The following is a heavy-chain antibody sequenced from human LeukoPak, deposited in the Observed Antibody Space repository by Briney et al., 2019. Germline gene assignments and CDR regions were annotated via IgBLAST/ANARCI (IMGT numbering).Heavy chain of an antibody. CDR2: INPSGGST. Sequence: ASVKVSCKASGYTFTSYYMHWVRQAPGQGLEWMGIINPSGGSTSYAQKFQGRATMTRDTSTSTVYMELSSLRSEDTAVYYCASRGRGYSGCAPVFDYYYYYYMDVWGKGTTVTVSS. CDR1: GYTFTSYY. V-gene: IGHV1-46*01. D-gene: IGHD5-12*01. CDR3: ASRGRGYSGCAPVFDYYYYYYMDV. J-gene: IGHJ6*03.